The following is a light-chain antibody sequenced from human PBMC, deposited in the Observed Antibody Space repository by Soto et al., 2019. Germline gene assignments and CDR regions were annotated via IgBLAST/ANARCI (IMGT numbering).Light chain of an antibody. CDR2: TAS. Sequence: DIQMTQSPSSVSASVGDRVTITCRASQGISTWLDWYQQKPGKAPNLLIFTASSLQSGVPSRFSGSGSGTDFTLTISSLQPEDFATYYCQQANSFPLPFGQGTRLEMK. J-gene: IGKJ5*01. V-gene: IGKV1-12*01. CDR1: QGISTW. CDR3: QQANSFPLP.